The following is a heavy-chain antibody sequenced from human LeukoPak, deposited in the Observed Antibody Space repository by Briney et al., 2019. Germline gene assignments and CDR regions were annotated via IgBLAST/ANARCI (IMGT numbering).Heavy chain of an antibody. J-gene: IGHJ4*02. Sequence: GGSLRLSCAASGFTVSSNYMSWVRQAPGKGLEWVSVIYSGGSTYYADSVKGRFTISRDNSKNTLYLQMNSLRAEDTAVYYCARDYYDSSGYGYWGQGALVTVSS. CDR2: IYSGGST. CDR3: ARDYYDSSGYGY. V-gene: IGHV3-66*01. CDR1: GFTVSSNY. D-gene: IGHD3-22*01.